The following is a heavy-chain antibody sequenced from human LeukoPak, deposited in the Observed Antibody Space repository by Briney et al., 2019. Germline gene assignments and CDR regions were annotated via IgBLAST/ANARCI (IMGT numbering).Heavy chain of an antibody. J-gene: IGHJ4*02. CDR3: TRDSMGLQWEGY. D-gene: IGHD1-26*01. CDR1: GFTFSIYS. CDR2: ISSDSRYT. V-gene: IGHV3-21*01. Sequence: GGSLRLSCAASGFTFSIYSMNWVRQAPGKGLEWVSSISSDSRYTDYAGSLKGRVTISRDNANNSLYLQMNSLKGEDTAVYYCTRDSMGLQWEGYWGQGTLVTVSS.